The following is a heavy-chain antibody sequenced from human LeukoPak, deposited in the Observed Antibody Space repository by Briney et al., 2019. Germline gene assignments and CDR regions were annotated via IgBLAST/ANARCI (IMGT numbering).Heavy chain of an antibody. CDR2: MNPNNGNT. CDR1: GFTFTSYD. Sequence: ASVNVSCKASGFTFTSYDINWVRQASGQGLEWMGWMNPNNGNTGYAQKFQGRVTMTRDTPISTAYMELRGLRSEDTAVYYCVRDAEGAAISVNYWFDPWGQGTLVTVSS. CDR3: VRDAEGAAISVNYWFDP. J-gene: IGHJ5*02. D-gene: IGHD2-2*02. V-gene: IGHV1-8*01.